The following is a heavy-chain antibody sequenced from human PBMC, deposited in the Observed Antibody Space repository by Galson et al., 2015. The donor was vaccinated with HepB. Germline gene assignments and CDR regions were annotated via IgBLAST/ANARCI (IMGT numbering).Heavy chain of an antibody. J-gene: IGHJ6*02. CDR2: ILFDGRSD. D-gene: IGHD1-26*01. CDR1: GFTFKNFG. V-gene: IGHV3-30*02. CDR3: AKDLSAYSGGYSPYSSYGMDV. Sequence: SLRLSCATSGFTFKNFGMHWVRQAPGKGLQWVALILFDGRSDHYADSLKGRFTISRDNSKNTLNLHMNSLTPEDTAVYYCAKDLSAYSGGYSPYSSYGMDVWGQGTTVTVSS.